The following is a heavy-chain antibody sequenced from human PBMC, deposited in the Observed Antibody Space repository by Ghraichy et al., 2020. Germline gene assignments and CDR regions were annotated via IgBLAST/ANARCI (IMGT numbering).Heavy chain of an antibody. D-gene: IGHD6-19*01. V-gene: IGHV3-7*03. Sequence: GESLNISCAASGFTFSSYWMSWVRQAPGKGLEWVANIKQDGSEKYYVDSVKGRFTISRDNAKNSLYLQMNSLRAEDTAVYYCARGTSSGLQDGYYYYYYMDVWGKGTTVTVSS. CDR2: IKQDGSEK. J-gene: IGHJ6*03. CDR1: GFTFSSYW. CDR3: ARGTSSGLQDGYYYYYYMDV.